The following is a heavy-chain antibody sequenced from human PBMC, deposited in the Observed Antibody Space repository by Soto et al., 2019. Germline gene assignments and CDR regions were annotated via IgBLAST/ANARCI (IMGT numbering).Heavy chain of an antibody. CDR2: MNPYSGNT. Sequence: ASVKVSCKASGYTFNNYEIHWVRQAPGQGLEWMGWMNPYSGNTGYAQKFQGRVSFTRDTSIGTAYMGLSSLKSEYTAVYYCPKRKEGPGPHYFDYWGQGSLVTVSS. V-gene: IGHV1-8*01. CDR1: GYTFNNYE. CDR3: PKRKEGPGPHYFDY. J-gene: IGHJ4*02.